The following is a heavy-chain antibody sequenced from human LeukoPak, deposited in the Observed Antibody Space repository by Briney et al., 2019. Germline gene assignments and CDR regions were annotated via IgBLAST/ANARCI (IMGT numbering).Heavy chain of an antibody. CDR3: ARDSFIVGADAAFAI. CDR2: ITPNSGGT. J-gene: IGHJ3*02. Sequence: ASVTVSLSASGYTFTAYYMHCVRQAPGQGPEWMGWITPNSGGTNCAQNFQGRVTMTRNTSISTAYMELSRLRSDDTAVYYCARDSFIVGADAAFAIWGPGTMFPVSS. D-gene: IGHD1-26*01. V-gene: IGHV1-2*02. CDR1: GYTFTAYY.